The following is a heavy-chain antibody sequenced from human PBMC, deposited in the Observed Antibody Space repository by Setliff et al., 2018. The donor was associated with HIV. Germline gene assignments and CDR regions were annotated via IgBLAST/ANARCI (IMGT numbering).Heavy chain of an antibody. Sequence: SATLSLTCTVSGASISSSGYYWGWIRQPPGKGLEWIGTIYYSGGTYYNTSLKSGATISVDTSKNQFSLKLSSVTAADTSVYYCARLVEAYDSSGYFFNWFDPWGQGTRVTSPQ. D-gene: IGHD3-22*01. CDR3: ARLVEAYDSSGYFFNWFDP. V-gene: IGHV4-39*07. CDR1: GASISSSGYY. J-gene: IGHJ5*02. CDR2: IYYSGGT.